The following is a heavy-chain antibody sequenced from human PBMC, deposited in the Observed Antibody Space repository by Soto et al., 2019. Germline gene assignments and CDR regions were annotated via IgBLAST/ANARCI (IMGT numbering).Heavy chain of an antibody. CDR3: ARDWGSSGWPN. Sequence: TLALTCTGSGHSLIGGGYYWSWIRQHPGKGLEWVGYIYFTGSTLYNPSLKSRLAMSLDTSKNQFSLRLTSVTAADTAVYFCARDWGSSGWPNWGQGTLVTVSS. CDR2: IYFTGST. D-gene: IGHD6-19*01. J-gene: IGHJ4*02. V-gene: IGHV4-31*03. CDR1: GHSLIGGGYY.